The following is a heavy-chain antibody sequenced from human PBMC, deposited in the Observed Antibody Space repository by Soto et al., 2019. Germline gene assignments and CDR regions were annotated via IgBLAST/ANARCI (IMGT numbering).Heavy chain of an antibody. D-gene: IGHD3-9*01. V-gene: IGHV3-21*05. CDR1: GFTFSSYS. CDR3: ARDLNHHGTPP. J-gene: IGHJ5*02. Sequence: GGSLRLSCAASGFTFSSYSMNWVRQAPGKGLEWVSYISSSSSYIYYADSVKGRFTISRDNAKNSLYLQMNSLRAEDTAVYYCARDLNHHGTPPWGQGTLVTVSS. CDR2: ISSSSSYI.